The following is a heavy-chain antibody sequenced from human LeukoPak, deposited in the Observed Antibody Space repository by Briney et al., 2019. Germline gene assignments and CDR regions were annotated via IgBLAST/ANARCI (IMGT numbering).Heavy chain of an antibody. J-gene: IGHJ4*02. CDR2: ISSSSSYI. CDR1: GFTFSSYS. V-gene: IGHV3-21*01. Sequence: GGSLRLSCAASGFTFSSYSMNWVRQAPGKGLEWVSSISSSSSYIYYADSVKGRFTISRDNAKNSLYLQMNSLRAEDTTVYYCARGRDGYFDYWGQGTLVTVSS. D-gene: IGHD5-24*01. CDR3: ARGRDGYFDY.